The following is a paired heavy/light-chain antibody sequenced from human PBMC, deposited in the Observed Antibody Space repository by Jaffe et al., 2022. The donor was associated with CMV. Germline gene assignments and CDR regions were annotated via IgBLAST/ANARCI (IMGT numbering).Heavy chain of an antibody. J-gene: IGHJ5*02. Sequence: EVQLVESGGGLVQPGGSLRLSCAASGFTFSSYAMSWVRQAPGKGLEWVSAISGSGGSTYYADSVKGRFTISRDNSKNTLYLQMNSLRAEDTAVYYCAKDGIVVVPAAPNWFDPWGQGTLVTVSS. CDR3: AKDGIVVVPAAPNWFDP. D-gene: IGHD2-2*01. V-gene: IGHV3-23*04. CDR2: ISGSGGST. CDR1: GFTFSSYA.
Light chain of an antibody. V-gene: IGKV1-39*01. CDR2: AAS. J-gene: IGKJ3*01. Sequence: DIQMTQSPSSLSASVGDRVTITCRASQSISSYLNWYQQKPGKAPKLLIYAASSLQSGVPSRFSGSGSGTDFTLTISSLQPEDFATYYCQQSYSTRLTFGPGTKVDIK. CDR1: QSISSY. CDR3: QQSYSTRLT.